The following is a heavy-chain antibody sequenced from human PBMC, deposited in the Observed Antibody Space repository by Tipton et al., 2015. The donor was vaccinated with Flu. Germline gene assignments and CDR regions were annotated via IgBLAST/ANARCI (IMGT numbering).Heavy chain of an antibody. CDR3: ARRPTTGDRGTFDI. CDR2: VYYRGST. D-gene: IGHD1-1*01. CDR1: GGSINSGDYF. Sequence: TLSLTCSVSGGSINSGDYFWNWIRHHPGRGLEWIGNVYYRGSTNYNPSLRSRVTISIDTSKNQFSLNLYSVTAADTAEYYCARRPTTGDRGTFDIWGPGTMVTVSS. V-gene: IGHV4-31*03. J-gene: IGHJ3*02.